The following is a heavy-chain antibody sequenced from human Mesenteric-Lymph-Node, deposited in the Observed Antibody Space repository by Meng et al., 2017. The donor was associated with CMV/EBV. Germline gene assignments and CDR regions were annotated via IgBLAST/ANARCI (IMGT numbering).Heavy chain of an antibody. J-gene: IGHJ6*02. CDR3: ARVHASRDDFWSYYYYGMDV. V-gene: IGHV3-48*04. Sequence: GESLKISCAASGFTFSSYTMNWVRQAPGKGLEWVSYISSSSTTIYYADSVRGRFTISRDNAKNSLSLQMNSLRAEDTAIYYCARVHASRDDFWSYYYYGMDVWGQGTTVTVSS. CDR1: GFTFSSYT. D-gene: IGHD3-3*01. CDR2: ISSSSTTI.